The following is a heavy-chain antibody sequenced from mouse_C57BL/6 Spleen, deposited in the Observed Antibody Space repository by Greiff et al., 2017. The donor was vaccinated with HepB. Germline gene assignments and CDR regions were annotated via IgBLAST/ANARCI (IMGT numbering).Heavy chain of an antibody. V-gene: IGHV1-80*01. CDR2: IYPGDGDT. CDR3: ARLRRGDYYAMDY. Sequence: VKLQQSGAELVKPGASVKISCKASGYAFSSYWLNWVKQRPGKGLEWIGQIYPGDGDTNYNGKFKGKATLTADKSSSTAYMQLSILTSEDSAVYFCARLRRGDYYAMDYWGQGTSVTVSS. D-gene: IGHD2-12*01. CDR1: GYAFSSYW. J-gene: IGHJ4*01.